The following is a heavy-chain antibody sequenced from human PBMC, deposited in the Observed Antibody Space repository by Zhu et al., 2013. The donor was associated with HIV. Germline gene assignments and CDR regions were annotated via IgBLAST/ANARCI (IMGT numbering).Heavy chain of an antibody. CDR1: GGTFSSYA. CDR3: ARVGDWNYAGSDSLCY. J-gene: IGHJ4*02. V-gene: IGHV1-69*06. CDR2: IIPIFGTA. Sequence: QVQLVQSGAEVKKPGSSVKVSCKASGGTFSSYAISWVRQAPGQGLEWMGGIIPIFGTANYAQKFQGRVTITADKSTSTAYMELSSLRSEDTAVYYCARVGDWNYAGSDSLCYWGQGTLVTVSS. D-gene: IGHD1-7*01.